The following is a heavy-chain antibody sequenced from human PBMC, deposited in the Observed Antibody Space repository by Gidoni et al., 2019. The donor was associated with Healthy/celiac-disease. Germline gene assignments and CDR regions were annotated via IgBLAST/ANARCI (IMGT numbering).Heavy chain of an antibody. Sequence: QVQLQESGPGLVKPSETLSLTCTVSGGSISSYYWSWIRQPPGKGLEWIGYIYYSGSTNYNPSLKSRVTISVDTSKNQFSLKLSSVTAADTAVYYCAREHLGHYYDSSGYSRGYWYFDLWGRGTLVTVSS. D-gene: IGHD3-22*01. CDR2: IYYSGST. V-gene: IGHV4-59*01. CDR1: GGSISSYY. J-gene: IGHJ2*01. CDR3: AREHLGHYYDSSGYSRGYWYFDL.